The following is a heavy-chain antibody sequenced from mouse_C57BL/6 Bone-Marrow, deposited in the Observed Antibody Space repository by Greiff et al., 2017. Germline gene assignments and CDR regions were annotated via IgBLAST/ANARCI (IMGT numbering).Heavy chain of an antibody. CDR2: IYPGNGDT. V-gene: IGHV1-12*01. CDR3: ARLGYYYGSSLYYYAMDY. Sequence: SGAELVRPGASVKMSCKASGYTFTSYNMHWVKQTPRQGLEWIGAIYPGNGDTSYNQKFKGKATLTVDKSSSTAYMQLSSLTSEDSAVYFCARLGYYYGSSLYYYAMDYWGQGTSVTVSS. CDR1: GYTFTSYN. J-gene: IGHJ4*01. D-gene: IGHD1-1*01.